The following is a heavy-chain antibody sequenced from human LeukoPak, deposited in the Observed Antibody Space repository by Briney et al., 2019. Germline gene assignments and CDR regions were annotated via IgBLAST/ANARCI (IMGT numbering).Heavy chain of an antibody. J-gene: IGHJ4*02. CDR2: IRSSGDT. CDR3: AKRENAYDPSGNSPHFDS. D-gene: IGHD4-23*01. V-gene: IGHV3-23*01. CDR1: GFSFSSYA. Sequence: GGSLRLSCAASGFSFSSYAMSWVRQAPGKGLEWVSGIRSSGDTFYADSVKGRFTISRDNSKNTLYLQMNSLRVEDTAVYYCAKRENAYDPSGNSPHFDSWGQGTLVTVSS.